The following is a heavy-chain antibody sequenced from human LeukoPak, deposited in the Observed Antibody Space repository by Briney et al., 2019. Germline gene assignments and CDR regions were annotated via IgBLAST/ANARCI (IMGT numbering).Heavy chain of an antibody. CDR1: GGTFSSYA. J-gene: IGHJ4*02. CDR3: ARVRSESYSRYYFDY. CDR2: IIPIFGTA. V-gene: IGHV1-69*05. D-gene: IGHD1-26*01. Sequence: SVKVSCKASGGTFSSYAISWVRQAPGQGLEWMGGIIPIFGTANYAQKFQGRVTITTDESTSTAYMELSSLRSEDTAVYYCARVRSESYSRYYFDYWGQGTLVTVSS.